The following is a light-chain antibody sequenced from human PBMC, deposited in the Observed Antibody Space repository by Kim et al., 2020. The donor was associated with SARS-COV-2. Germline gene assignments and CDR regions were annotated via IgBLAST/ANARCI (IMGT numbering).Light chain of an antibody. J-gene: IGKJ4*01. V-gene: IGKV3-11*01. Sequence: PGERPPLSCRASQGVSSYLAWYQQKPGQAPRLLIYDASNRATGIPARFSGSGSGTDFTLTISSLEPEDFAVYYCQQRSNWPPLTFGGGTKVEIK. CDR3: QQRSNWPPLT. CDR1: QGVSSY. CDR2: DAS.